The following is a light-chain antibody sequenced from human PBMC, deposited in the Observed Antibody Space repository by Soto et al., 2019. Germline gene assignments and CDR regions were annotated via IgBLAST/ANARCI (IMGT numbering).Light chain of an antibody. Sequence: QSALTQPASVYGSPGQSITISCTGTSSDVGSYNLVSWYQQHPGKAPKLMIYEGSKRPSGVSNRFSGSKSGNTASLTISGLQAEDEADYYCCSYAGSSTVVFGGGTKLTVL. CDR2: EGS. J-gene: IGLJ2*01. CDR1: SSDVGSYNL. V-gene: IGLV2-23*01. CDR3: CSYAGSSTVV.